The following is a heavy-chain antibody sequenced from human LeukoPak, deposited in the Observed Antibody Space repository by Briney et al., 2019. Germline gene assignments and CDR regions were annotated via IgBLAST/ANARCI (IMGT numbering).Heavy chain of an antibody. J-gene: IGHJ6*04. CDR3: ARAPWDYVWGSYRYTGYYYGMDV. V-gene: IGHV3-33*01. Sequence: GRSLRLSCAASGFTFSIYGMHWVRQAPGKGLEWVAVIWYDGSNKYYADSVKGRFTISRDNSKNTLYLQMNSLRAEDTAVYYCARAPWDYVWGSYRYTGYYYGMDVWGKGTTVTVSS. CDR2: IWYDGSNK. D-gene: IGHD3-16*02. CDR1: GFTFSIYG.